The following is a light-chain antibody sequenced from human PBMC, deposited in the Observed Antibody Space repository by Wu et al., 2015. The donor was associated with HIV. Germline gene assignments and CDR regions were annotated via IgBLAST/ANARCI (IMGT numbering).Light chain of an antibody. Sequence: EIVLTQSPATLSVSPGEGATLSCRASQTVSSKLAWYQQKPGRGPRLLIYGTITRATGIPARFSGSGSGTEFTLTISNIQSEDFAVYYCQQYNNWPLTFGGGPRWRSN. J-gene: IGKJ4*01. CDR1: QTVSSK. CDR2: GTI. CDR3: QQYNNWPLT. V-gene: IGKV3-15*01.